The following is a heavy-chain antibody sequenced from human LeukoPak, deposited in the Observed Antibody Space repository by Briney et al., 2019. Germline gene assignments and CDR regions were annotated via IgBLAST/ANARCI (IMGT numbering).Heavy chain of an antibody. CDR2: IIPIFGTA. CDR3: ASATRSIAARPHFDY. V-gene: IGHV1-69*05. Sequence: SVKVSCKASGGTFSSYAISWVRQAPGQGLEWIGGIIPIFGTANYAQKFQGRVTITTDESTSTAYMELSSLRSEDTAVYYCASATRSIAARPHFDYWGQGTLVTVSS. D-gene: IGHD6-6*01. CDR1: GGTFSSYA. J-gene: IGHJ4*02.